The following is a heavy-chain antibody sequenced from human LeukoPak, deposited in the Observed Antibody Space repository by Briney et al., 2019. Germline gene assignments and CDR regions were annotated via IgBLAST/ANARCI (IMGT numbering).Heavy chain of an antibody. CDR1: GFTFTSSA. Sequence: SVKVSCKASGFTFTSSAVQWVRQARGQRLEWIGWIVVGSGNTNYAQKFQERATITRDMSTSTAYMELSSLRSEDTAVYYCAAGEGDGSGSLPFDYWGQGTLVTVSS. J-gene: IGHJ4*02. V-gene: IGHV1-58*01. CDR2: IVVGSGNT. D-gene: IGHD3-22*01. CDR3: AAGEGDGSGSLPFDY.